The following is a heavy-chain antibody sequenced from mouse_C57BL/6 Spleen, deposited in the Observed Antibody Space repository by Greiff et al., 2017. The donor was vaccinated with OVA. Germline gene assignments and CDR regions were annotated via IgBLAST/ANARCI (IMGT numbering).Heavy chain of an antibody. V-gene: IGHV1-81*01. CDR3: ARSFTTPVGGYAMDY. Sequence: QVQLKESGAELARPGASVKLSCKASGYTFTSYGISWVKQSTGQGLEWIGEIYPRSGNTYYNEKFKGKATLTADKSSSTAYMELRSLTSEDSAVYFCARSFTTPVGGYAMDYWGQGTSVTVSS. CDR2: IYPRSGNT. J-gene: IGHJ4*01. D-gene: IGHD1-1*01. CDR1: GYTFTSYG.